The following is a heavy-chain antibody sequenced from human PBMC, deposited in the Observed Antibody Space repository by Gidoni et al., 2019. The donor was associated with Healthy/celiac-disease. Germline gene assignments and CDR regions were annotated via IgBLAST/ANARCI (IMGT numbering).Heavy chain of an antibody. D-gene: IGHD2-8*01. J-gene: IGHJ6*02. CDR3: ARGDCTNGVCYRPLIYYYYYGMDV. Sequence: QVQLVQSGAEVKKPGSSVKVSCKASGGTFSSYAISWVRQAPGQGLEWMGGIIPIFGTANYAQKFQGRVTITADKSTSTAYMELSSLRSEDTAVYYCARGDCTNGVCYRPLIYYYYYGMDVWGQGTTVTVSS. V-gene: IGHV1-69*06. CDR1: GGTFSSYA. CDR2: IIPIFGTA.